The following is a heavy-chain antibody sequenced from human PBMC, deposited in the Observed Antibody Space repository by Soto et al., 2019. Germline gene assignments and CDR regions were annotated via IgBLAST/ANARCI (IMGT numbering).Heavy chain of an antibody. Sequence: EVQLLESGGGLVQPGGSLRLSCAASGFTFSSYSMSWVRQAPGKGLEWVSAISGSGGTSYYADSVKGRFTISRDNSKNTVYLQMNSLRAEDTAVYFCANAYCSSTSCRAEYLPHWGQCTLVTVSS. CDR2: ISGSGGTS. CDR1: GFTFSSYS. V-gene: IGHV3-23*01. D-gene: IGHD2-2*01. J-gene: IGHJ1*01. CDR3: ANAYCSSTSCRAEYLPH.